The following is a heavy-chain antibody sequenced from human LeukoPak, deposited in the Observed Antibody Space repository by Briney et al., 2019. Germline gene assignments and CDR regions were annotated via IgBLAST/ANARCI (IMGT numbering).Heavy chain of an antibody. Sequence: GGSLRLSCAASGFTFDDYAMHWVRQAPGKGLEWVSGISWNSGNLGYADSVKGRFTISRDNAKNSLYLQMNSLRAEDTAVYYCARDSSSWYSGFDPWGQGTLVTVSS. CDR2: ISWNSGNL. CDR3: ARDSSSWYSGFDP. CDR1: GFTFDDYA. J-gene: IGHJ5*02. D-gene: IGHD6-13*01. V-gene: IGHV3-9*01.